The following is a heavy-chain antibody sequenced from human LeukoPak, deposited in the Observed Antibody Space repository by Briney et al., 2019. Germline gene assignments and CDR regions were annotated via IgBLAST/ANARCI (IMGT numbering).Heavy chain of an antibody. V-gene: IGHV1-2*02. CDR3: ATTLTTTLPYCDC. CDR2: INPNGGAT. J-gene: IGHJ4*02. Sequence: ASVKVSYKASGYTFTVYYIHWVRQAPGQGLEWMGWINPNGGATDSARNFQGRVSMTRDTSINTAYMELSRLRSDDTAVYYCATTLTTTLPYCDCWAQGTLVTISS. D-gene: IGHD1-26*01. CDR1: GYTFTVYY.